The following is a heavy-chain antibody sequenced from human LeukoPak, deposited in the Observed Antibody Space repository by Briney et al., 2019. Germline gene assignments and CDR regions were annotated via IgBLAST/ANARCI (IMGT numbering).Heavy chain of an antibody. CDR2: ISSSSSYT. CDR1: GFTFSDYY. D-gene: IGHD3-16*01. V-gene: IGHV3-11*05. J-gene: IGHJ3*02. CDR3: ARGGFDAFDI. Sequence: PGGSLRLSCAPSGFTFSDYYMSWIRQAPGKGLEWVSYISSSSSYTNYADSVKGRFTISRDNAKNSLYLQMNSLRAEDTAVYYCARGGFDAFDIWGQGTMVTVSS.